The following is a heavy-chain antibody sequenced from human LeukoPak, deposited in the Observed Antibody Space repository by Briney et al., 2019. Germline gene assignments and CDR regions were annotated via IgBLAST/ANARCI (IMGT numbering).Heavy chain of an antibody. J-gene: IGHJ4*02. CDR1: GGSISSGDYY. D-gene: IGHD3-22*01. CDR3: ARTLDSSGYYYDY. CDR2: ISYSGST. Sequence: SETLSLTCAVSGGSISSGDYYWTWIRQPPGKGLEWIGYISYSGSTYYNPSLKSRVTISLDTSKNQFSLKLSSVTAADTAVYYCARTLDSSGYYYDYWGQGTLVTVSS. V-gene: IGHV4-30-4*01.